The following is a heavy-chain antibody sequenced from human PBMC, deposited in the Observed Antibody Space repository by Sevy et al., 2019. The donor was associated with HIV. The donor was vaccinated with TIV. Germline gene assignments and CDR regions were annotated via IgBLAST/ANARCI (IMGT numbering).Heavy chain of an antibody. D-gene: IGHD2-21*01. Sequence: GGSLRLSCTASGFTYSSQWMHWVRQAPGKGLVWVSRISSDGESAGYAESVKGRFTISRNNSKNTVFLQMTSLRVDDTAVYYCANGSRGLPSSWGQGTLVTVSS. V-gene: IGHV3-74*01. J-gene: IGHJ4*02. CDR1: GFTYSSQW. CDR2: ISSDGESA. CDR3: ANGSRGLPSS.